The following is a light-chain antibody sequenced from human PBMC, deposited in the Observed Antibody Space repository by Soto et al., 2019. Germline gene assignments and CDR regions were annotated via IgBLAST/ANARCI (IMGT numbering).Light chain of an antibody. CDR1: QSVSNN. CDR2: GAS. Sequence: EIVLTQSPVTLSVSPGERATLSCRASQSVSNNLAWYQQKPGQAPRLLIHGASTRATGIPARFSGSGSGTEFTLTISSLQPEDFAIYYCQRQSNWPRTFGQGTKVDIK. J-gene: IGKJ1*01. CDR3: QRQSNWPRT. V-gene: IGKV3-15*01.